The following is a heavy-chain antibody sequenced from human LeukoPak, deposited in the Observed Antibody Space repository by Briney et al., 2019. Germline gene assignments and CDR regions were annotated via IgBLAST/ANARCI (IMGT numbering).Heavy chain of an antibody. CDR2: IYHSGST. Sequence: SETLSLTCAVSGGSISSGGYSWSWIRQPPGKGLEWIGYIYHSGSTYYNPSLKSRVTISVDTSKNQFSLKLSSVTAADTAVYYCARGVLGYCSSTSCYNFDYWGQGTLVTVSS. J-gene: IGHJ4*02. V-gene: IGHV4-30-2*01. D-gene: IGHD2-2*02. CDR3: ARGVLGYCSSTSCYNFDY. CDR1: GGSISSGGYS.